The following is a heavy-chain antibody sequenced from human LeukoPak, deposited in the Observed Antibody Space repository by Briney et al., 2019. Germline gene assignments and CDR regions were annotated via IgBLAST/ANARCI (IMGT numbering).Heavy chain of an antibody. D-gene: IGHD2-15*01. V-gene: IGHV3-74*01. CDR3: AREGVVVAAATSNAFDI. J-gene: IGHJ3*02. CDR2: IKSDGSST. Sequence: GGSLRLSCAASGFTFSSYAMSWVRQAPGKGLVWVSRIKSDGSSTSYADSVKGRVTISRDNAKNTLYLQMNSLRAEDTAVYYCAREGVVVAAATSNAFDIWGQGTMVTVSS. CDR1: GFTFSSYA.